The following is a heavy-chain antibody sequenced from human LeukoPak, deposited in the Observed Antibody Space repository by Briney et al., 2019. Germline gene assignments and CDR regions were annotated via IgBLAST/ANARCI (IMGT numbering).Heavy chain of an antibody. CDR3: AREPQYQPLLYEGY. D-gene: IGHD2-2*01. CDR1: GYTFTGYY. J-gene: IGHJ4*02. V-gene: IGHV1-2*02. Sequence: ASVKVSCKASGYTFTGYYMHWVRQAPGQGLEWMGWINPNSGGTNYAQKFQGRVTMTRDTSISTAYMELSRLRSDDTAVYYCAREPQYQPLLYEGYWGQGTLVTVSS. CDR2: INPNSGGT.